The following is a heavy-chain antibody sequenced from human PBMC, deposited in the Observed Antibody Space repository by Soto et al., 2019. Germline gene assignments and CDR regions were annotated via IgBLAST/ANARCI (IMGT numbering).Heavy chain of an antibody. Sequence: QVQLQESGPGLVKPSETLSLTCSVSGGSVSNASFYWTWIRQATRTGLEYIGYIFYTGVTNYNPSLSNLVTISLDTSQNHFSLKLNSMTDADTAVNYCVRVLDSSWYADLWGRGTIVAVAS. CDR2: IFYTGVT. J-gene: IGHJ2*01. CDR3: VRVLDSSWYADL. V-gene: IGHV4-61*03. D-gene: IGHD3-22*01. CDR1: GGSVSNASFY.